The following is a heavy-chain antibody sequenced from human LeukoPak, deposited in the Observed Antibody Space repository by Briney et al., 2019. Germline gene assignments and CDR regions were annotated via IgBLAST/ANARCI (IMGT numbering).Heavy chain of an antibody. D-gene: IGHD3-16*01. CDR2: ISVSGSSV. Sequence: GGSLRLSCAASGFTFSSYAMSWVRQAPGKGLEWLSYISVSGSSVSYVDSVKGRFTISRDNAKNSVYLQIDSLRVEDTAMYYCARDRQFRLHDPWGQGILVTVSS. J-gene: IGHJ5*02. V-gene: IGHV3-48*04. CDR3: ARDRQFRLHDP. CDR1: GFTFSSYA.